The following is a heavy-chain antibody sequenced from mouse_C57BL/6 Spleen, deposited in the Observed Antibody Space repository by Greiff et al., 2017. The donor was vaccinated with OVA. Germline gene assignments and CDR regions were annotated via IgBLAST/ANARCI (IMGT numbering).Heavy chain of an antibody. CDR2: IHPNSGST. Sequence: QVQLKQPGAELVKPGASVKLSCKASGYTFTSYWMHWVKQRPGQGLEWIGMIHPNSGSTNYNEKFKSKATLTVDKSSSTAYMQLSSLTSEDSAVYYCARYGYYDYDYFDYWGQGTTLTVSS. J-gene: IGHJ2*01. CDR1: GYTFTSYW. CDR3: ARYGYYDYDYFDY. D-gene: IGHD2-4*01. V-gene: IGHV1-64*01.